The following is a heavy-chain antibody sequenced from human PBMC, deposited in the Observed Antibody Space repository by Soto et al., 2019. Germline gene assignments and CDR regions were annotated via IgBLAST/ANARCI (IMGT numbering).Heavy chain of an antibody. Sequence: QVQLVQSGAEVKKPGSSVKVSCKASGGTFSSYTISWVRQAPGQGLEWMGRIIPILGIANYAQKFQGRVTITADKSTSTAYMELSSLRSEDTAVYYCARRGGYYYGMDVWGQGTTVTVSS. J-gene: IGHJ6*02. CDR3: ARRGGYYYGMDV. V-gene: IGHV1-69*02. CDR2: IIPILGIA. CDR1: GGTFSSYT. D-gene: IGHD3-16*01.